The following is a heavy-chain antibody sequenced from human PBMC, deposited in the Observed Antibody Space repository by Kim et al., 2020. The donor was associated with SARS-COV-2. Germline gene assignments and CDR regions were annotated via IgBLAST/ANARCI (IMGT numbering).Heavy chain of an antibody. CDR2: IYYSGST. Sequence: SETLSLTCTVSGGSISSYYWSWIRQPPGKGLEWIGYIYYSGSTNYNPSLKSRVTISVDTSKNQFSLKLSSVTAADTAVYYCARDLIVGATRDAFDIWGQG. CDR3: ARDLIVGATRDAFDI. CDR1: GGSISSYY. J-gene: IGHJ3*02. V-gene: IGHV4-59*01. D-gene: IGHD1-26*01.